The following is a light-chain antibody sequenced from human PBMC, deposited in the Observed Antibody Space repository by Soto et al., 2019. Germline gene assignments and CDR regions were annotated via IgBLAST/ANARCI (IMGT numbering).Light chain of an antibody. Sequence: DVQLTQSPSFLSSSVGDRVTISCWASQGISIHLAWYQQKPGKAPKLLIYAAYSLQSGAPSRFSGSASGTEFTLTISSLQPEDFATYYCQQLNSYPITFGGGTKVEIK. V-gene: IGKV1-9*01. CDR3: QQLNSYPIT. J-gene: IGKJ4*01. CDR2: AAY. CDR1: QGISIH.